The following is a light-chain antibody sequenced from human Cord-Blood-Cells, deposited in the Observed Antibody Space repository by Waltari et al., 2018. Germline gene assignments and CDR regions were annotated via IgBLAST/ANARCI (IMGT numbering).Light chain of an antibody. V-gene: IGKV1-5*01. CDR3: QQYNSYPYT. J-gene: IGKJ2*01. Sequence: DIQMTQSPSTLSASVGDRVTIPHRASQRISSWLAWYQQKPGKAPKLLIYDASSLESGVPSRFSGSGSGTEFTLTISSLQPDDFATYYCQQYNSYPYTFGQGTKLEIK. CDR1: QRISSW. CDR2: DAS.